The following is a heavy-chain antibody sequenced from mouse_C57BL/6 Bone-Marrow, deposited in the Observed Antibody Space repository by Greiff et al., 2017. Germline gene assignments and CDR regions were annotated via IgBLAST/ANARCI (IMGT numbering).Heavy chain of an antibody. V-gene: IGHV2-6-1*01. J-gene: IGHJ4*01. CDR3: ARHSTTVVADAMDY. CDR2: IWSDGST. Sequence: VQVVESGPGLVAPSQSLSITCTVSGFSLTSYGVHWVRQPPGKGLEWLVVIWSDGSTTYNSALKSRLSISKDNSKSQVFLKMNSLQTDDTAMYYCARHSTTVVADAMDYWGQGTSVTVSS. D-gene: IGHD1-1*01. CDR1: GFSLTSYG.